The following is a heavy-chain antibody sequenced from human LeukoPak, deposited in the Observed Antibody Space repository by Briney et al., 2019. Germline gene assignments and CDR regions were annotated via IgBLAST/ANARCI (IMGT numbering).Heavy chain of an antibody. CDR3: ARRPTTLPFDY. D-gene: IGHD5-12*01. J-gene: IGHJ4*02. CDR2: IYPGDSDT. Sequence: GESLKISCKGSGYSFTTYWIGWVRQLPGKGLEWMGIIYPGDSDTRYSPSFQGQVTISADKSITTAYLQCSSLKASDTAMYYCARRPTTLPFDYWGQGTLVTVSS. V-gene: IGHV5-51*01. CDR1: GYSFTTYW.